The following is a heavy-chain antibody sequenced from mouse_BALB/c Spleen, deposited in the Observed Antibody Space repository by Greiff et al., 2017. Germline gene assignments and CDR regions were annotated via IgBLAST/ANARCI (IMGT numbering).Heavy chain of an antibody. D-gene: IGHD2-1*01. CDR3: AYGNYRYFDV. V-gene: IGHV3-2*02. J-gene: IGHJ1*01. CDR1: GYSITSDYA. CDR2: ISYSGST. Sequence: EVNLVESGPGLVKPSQSLSLTCTVTGYSITSDYAWNWIRQFPGNKLEWMGYISYSGSTSYNPSLKSRISITRDTSKNQFFLQLNSVTTEDTATYYCAYGNYRYFDVWGAGTTVTVSS.